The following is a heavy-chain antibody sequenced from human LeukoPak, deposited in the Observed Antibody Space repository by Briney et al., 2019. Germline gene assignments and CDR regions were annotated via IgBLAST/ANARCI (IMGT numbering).Heavy chain of an antibody. CDR3: ARNVGTLYYDFWSGYQPPDNWFDP. CDR1: GGSISSSSYY. D-gene: IGHD3-3*01. Sequence: SETLSLTCTVSGGSISSSSYYWGWIRQPPGKGLEWIGSIYYSGSTYYNPSLKSRVNISVDTSKNQFSLKLSSVTAADTAVYYCARNVGTLYYDFWSGYQPPDNWFDPWGQGTLVTVSS. CDR2: IYYSGST. J-gene: IGHJ5*02. V-gene: IGHV4-39*01.